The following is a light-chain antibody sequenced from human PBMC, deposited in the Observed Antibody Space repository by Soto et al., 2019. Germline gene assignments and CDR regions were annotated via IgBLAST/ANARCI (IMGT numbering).Light chain of an antibody. CDR1: SSDIGGYNY. J-gene: IGLJ2*01. CDR3: SSFTSTTTLGI. CDR2: EVS. Sequence: QSVLTQPASVSGSPGQSITISCSGTSSDIGGYNYVSWYQQHPGKAPKLMIYEVSNRPSGVSVRFSGSKSGNTASLTISGLQAEDEADYYCSSFTSTTTLGIFGGGTKVTVL. V-gene: IGLV2-14*01.